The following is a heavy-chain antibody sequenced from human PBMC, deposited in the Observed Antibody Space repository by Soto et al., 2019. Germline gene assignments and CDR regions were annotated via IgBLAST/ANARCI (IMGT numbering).Heavy chain of an antibody. V-gene: IGHV3-33*01. D-gene: IGHD4-4*01. J-gene: IGHJ5*02. CDR2: IWYDGSNK. Sequence: GGSLRLSCAASGFTFSSYGMHWVRQAPGKGLDWVAVIWYDGSNKYYADSVKGRFTISRDNSKNTLYLQMNSLRADDTAVYYCARESGALTVTRYNWFDPWGQGTLVTVSS. CDR3: ARESGALTVTRYNWFDP. CDR1: GFTFSSYG.